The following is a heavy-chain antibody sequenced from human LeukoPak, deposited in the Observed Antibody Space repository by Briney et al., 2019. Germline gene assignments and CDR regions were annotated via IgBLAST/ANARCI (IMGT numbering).Heavy chain of an antibody. D-gene: IGHD5-12*01. CDR1: GYSFTSYR. CDR3: VRMEIVATNGGPDY. CDR2: IYPGDSDT. V-gene: IGHV5-51*01. J-gene: IGHJ4*02. Sequence: GESLKISCKGSGYSFTSYRIGWVRQMPGKGLEWMGIIYPGDSDTRYSPSFQGQVTISADKSINSAYLQWSSLKASDTAMYYCVRMEIVATNGGPDYWGQGTLVTVSS.